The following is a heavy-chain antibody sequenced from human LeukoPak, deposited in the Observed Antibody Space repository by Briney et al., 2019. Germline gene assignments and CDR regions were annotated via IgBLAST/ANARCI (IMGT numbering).Heavy chain of an antibody. D-gene: IGHD2-2*01. CDR2: IYTSGST. J-gene: IGHJ4*02. Sequence: SSETLSLTCTVSGGSISGYYWSWIRQPAGKGLDWVGRIYTSGSTKYNPSLKSRVTMSADMSKNQFSLKLSSMTAADTAMFFCARDGGQLRAFDYWGQGTLVTVSS. V-gene: IGHV4-4*07. CDR3: ARDGGQLRAFDY. CDR1: GGSISGYY.